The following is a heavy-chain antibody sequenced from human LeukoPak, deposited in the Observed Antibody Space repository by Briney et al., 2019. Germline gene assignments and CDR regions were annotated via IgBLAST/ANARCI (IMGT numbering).Heavy chain of an antibody. Sequence: PGGSLRLSCAASGFTFSSYSMNWVRPAPGKGLEWVSYISSSSSTIYYADSVKGRFTISRDNAKNSLYLQMNSLRAEDTAVYYCARPRYGDYVESPLDCWGQGTLVTVSS. CDR2: ISSSSSTI. CDR3: ARPRYGDYVESPLDC. V-gene: IGHV3-48*01. D-gene: IGHD4-17*01. J-gene: IGHJ4*02. CDR1: GFTFSSYS.